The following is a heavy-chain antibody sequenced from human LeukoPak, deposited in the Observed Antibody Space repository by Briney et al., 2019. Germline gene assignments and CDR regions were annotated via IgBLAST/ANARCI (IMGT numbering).Heavy chain of an antibody. Sequence: GGSLRLSCAASGFTFDDYAMHWVRQAPGKGLEWVSGISWNSGSIGYADSVKGRFTISRDNAKNSLYLQMNSLRAEDTAVYYCARSQGSYYYYYMDVWGKGTTVTVSS. CDR3: ARSQGSYYYYYMDV. CDR1: GFTFDDYA. V-gene: IGHV3-9*01. D-gene: IGHD1-26*01. J-gene: IGHJ6*03. CDR2: ISWNSGSI.